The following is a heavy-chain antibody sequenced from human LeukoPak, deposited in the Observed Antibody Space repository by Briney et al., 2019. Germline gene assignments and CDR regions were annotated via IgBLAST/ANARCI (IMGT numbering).Heavy chain of an antibody. D-gene: IGHD3-22*01. CDR2: IKQDGSIQ. CDR3: ATSYDSSGCD. V-gene: IGHV3-7*01. CDR1: GFTFSNFW. J-gene: IGHJ4*02. Sequence: SGGSLRLSCAASGFTFSNFWMAWVRQAPGKGLEWVANIKQDGSIQYYGDSVKGRFTISRDNARNSLYLQVNSLRAEDTALYYCATSYDSSGCDWGQGTLVTVSS.